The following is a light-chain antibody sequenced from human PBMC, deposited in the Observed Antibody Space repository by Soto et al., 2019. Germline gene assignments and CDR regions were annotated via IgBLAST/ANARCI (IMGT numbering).Light chain of an antibody. J-gene: IGKJ1*01. CDR2: VAS. CDR3: QQYGTSPWT. V-gene: IGKV3-20*01. CDR1: QSVSSNY. Sequence: EIVLTQSPGTLSLFPGERATLSCRATQSVSSNYLAWYQQKPGQAPRLLIYVASSRATGIPDRFSGSGSGTDFTLTISRLEPEDFAVYYWQQYGTSPWTFGQGTKVGIK.